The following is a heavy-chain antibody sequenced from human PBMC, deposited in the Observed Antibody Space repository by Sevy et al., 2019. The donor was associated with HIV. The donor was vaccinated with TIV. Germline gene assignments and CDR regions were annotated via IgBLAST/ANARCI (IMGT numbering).Heavy chain of an antibody. D-gene: IGHD7-27*01. CDR3: VKDLRPNWGYWYSDL. J-gene: IGHJ2*01. Sequence: GGSLRLSCAASGFTFDDYAVHWVRQTPGKGLEWVSGISWNSGTKEYADSVKGRFTISRDNAKNSLYLQMNSLRAEDTAFYYCVKDLRPNWGYWYSDLWGRGTLVTVSS. CDR2: ISWNSGTK. V-gene: IGHV3-9*01. CDR1: GFTFDDYA.